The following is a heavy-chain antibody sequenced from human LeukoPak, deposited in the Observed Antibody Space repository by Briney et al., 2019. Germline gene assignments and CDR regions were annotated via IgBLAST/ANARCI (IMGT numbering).Heavy chain of an antibody. D-gene: IGHD3-10*01. V-gene: IGHV3-7*01. CDR1: GFTFGSNW. Sequence: GGSLRLSCAASGFTFGSNWMSWVRQAPGKGREWVANIKEAGSEKFYVGSVMGRSTISTDNAKKSPYLQMNSLRAEDTAVYYCARVASGTYGYDYWGQGTLVIVSS. CDR2: IKEAGSEK. J-gene: IGHJ4*02. CDR3: ARVASGTYGYDY.